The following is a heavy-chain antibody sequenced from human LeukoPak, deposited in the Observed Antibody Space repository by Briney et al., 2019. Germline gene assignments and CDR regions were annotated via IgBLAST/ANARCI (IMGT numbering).Heavy chain of an antibody. J-gene: IGHJ4*02. CDR3: ARDDYDILTGYYQY. D-gene: IGHD3-9*01. Sequence: GASVKVSCKASGYTFTDYYIHWIRQAPGQGLQGVGWINPAGGGTHSAQMFQGRVTMTRDTSISTAYMELSSLRSDDTAVYYCARDDYDILTGYYQYWGQGTLVTVSS. CDR2: INPAGGGT. V-gene: IGHV1-2*02. CDR1: GYTFTDYY.